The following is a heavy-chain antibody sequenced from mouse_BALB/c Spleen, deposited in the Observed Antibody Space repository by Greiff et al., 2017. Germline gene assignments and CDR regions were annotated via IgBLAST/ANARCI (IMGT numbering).Heavy chain of an antibody. CDR3: ARVGDWDFDY. J-gene: IGHJ2*01. V-gene: IGHV1-7*01. Sequence: LQESGAELAKPGASVKMSCKASGYTFTSYWMHWVKQRPGQGLEWIGYINPSTGYTEYNQKFKDKATLTADKSSSTAYMQLSSLTSEDSAVYYCARVGDWDFDYWGQGTTLTVSS. D-gene: IGHD4-1*01. CDR1: GYTFTSYW. CDR2: INPSTGYT.